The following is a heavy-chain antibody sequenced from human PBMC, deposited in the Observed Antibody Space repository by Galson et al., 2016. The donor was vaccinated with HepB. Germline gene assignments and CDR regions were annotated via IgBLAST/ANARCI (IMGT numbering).Heavy chain of an antibody. CDR3: ARAPRISTAGRAFDF. CDR1: GFSLTTSGMS. J-gene: IGHJ4*02. V-gene: IGHV2-70*01. CDR2: IDWDDDK. D-gene: IGHD6-13*01. Sequence: PALVKPTQTLTLTCTFSGFSLTTSGMSVTWIRQPPGKALGWLALIDWDDDKYYNRSLRTRLTISKDTSKNQVVLTMTNLDPVDTATYYCARAPRISTAGRAFDFWGQGTLVTVSS.